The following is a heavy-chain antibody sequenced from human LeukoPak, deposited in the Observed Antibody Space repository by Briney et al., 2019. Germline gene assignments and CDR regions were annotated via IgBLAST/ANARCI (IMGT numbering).Heavy chain of an antibody. CDR2: INSYNGNT. V-gene: IGHV1-18*01. CDR1: GYTFTISC. D-gene: IGHD5-18*01. CDR3: ARDGTRGYSYGSDY. Sequence: ASVKLSCKASGYTFTISCISWVRQPPAEGREWMGWINSYNGNTNYAQNLQGRLTMTTDTSTNAAYMELRSLRSDDTAVYYCARDGTRGYSYGSDYWGQGNLVTVSS. J-gene: IGHJ4*02.